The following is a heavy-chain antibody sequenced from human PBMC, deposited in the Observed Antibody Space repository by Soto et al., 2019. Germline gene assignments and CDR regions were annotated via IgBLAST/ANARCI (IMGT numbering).Heavy chain of an antibody. CDR3: AKPKLGFRAFDL. J-gene: IGHJ3*01. V-gene: IGHV3-23*01. D-gene: IGHD7-27*01. CDR1: GFTFSAYL. CDR2: ISVTDGTT. Sequence: PGGSLRLSCEASGFTFSAYLMTLVRQSPGKGLEWVSSISVTDGTTYYADSVEGRFSISRDNSKNSLYLQMNSLSVNDTAVYYCAKPKLGFRAFDLWCQGTLVPVSS.